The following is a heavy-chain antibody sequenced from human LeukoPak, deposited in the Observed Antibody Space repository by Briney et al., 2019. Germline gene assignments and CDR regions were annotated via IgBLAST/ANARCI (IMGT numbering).Heavy chain of an antibody. J-gene: IGHJ4*02. CDR3: ENGPD. Sequence: AETLSLTCTVSGGSISSSSYYWGWIRQSPGKGLEWIGSIYYSGSTYYNPSLKNRVTIPVDTSKNQFSLKLSSVTAADTAVYYCENGPDWGQGTLVTVSS. CDR1: GGSISSSSYY. V-gene: IGHV4-39*01. CDR2: IYYSGST.